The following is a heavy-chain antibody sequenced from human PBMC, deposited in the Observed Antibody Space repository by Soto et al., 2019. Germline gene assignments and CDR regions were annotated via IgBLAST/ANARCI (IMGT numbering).Heavy chain of an antibody. CDR2: IYTSGST. D-gene: IGHD3-22*01. V-gene: IGHV4-4*07. Sequence: TLSLTCTVSGGSIGSYYWSWIRQPAGKGLEWIGRIYTSGSTNYNPSLKSRVTMSVDTSKNQFSLKLSSVTAADTAVYYCARDRNAGSGYYNNWFDPWGQGTLVTVSS. J-gene: IGHJ5*02. CDR3: ARDRNAGSGYYNNWFDP. CDR1: GGSIGSYY.